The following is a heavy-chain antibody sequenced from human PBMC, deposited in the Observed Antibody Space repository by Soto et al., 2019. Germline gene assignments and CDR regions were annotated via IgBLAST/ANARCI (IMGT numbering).Heavy chain of an antibody. D-gene: IGHD6-19*01. Sequence: RLYCAASGSTFSSYGMHWVRQAPGKGLVWVSRVTGDGTDPNDADSVKGRFTISRDTTKNTLYLQMNSLRPEDTAAYYCARAQWLAAHAFDIWGHGTTVTVSS. J-gene: IGHJ3*02. CDR3: ARAQWLAAHAFDI. CDR1: GSTFSSYG. CDR2: VTGDGTDP. V-gene: IGHV3-74*01.